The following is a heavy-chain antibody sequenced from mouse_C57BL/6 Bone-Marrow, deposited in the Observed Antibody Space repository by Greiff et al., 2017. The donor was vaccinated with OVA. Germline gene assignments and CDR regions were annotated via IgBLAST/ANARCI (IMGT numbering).Heavy chain of an antibody. CDR1: GYTFTDYE. D-gene: IGHD1-1*01. Sequence: VQRVESGAELVRPGASVTLSCKASGYTFTDYEMHWVKQTPVHGLEWIGAIDPETGGTAYNQKFKGKAILTADKSSSTAYMELRSLTSEDSAVYYCTKGYTTVVATQGYFDVWGTGTTVTVSS. V-gene: IGHV1-15*01. CDR3: TKGYTTVVATQGYFDV. J-gene: IGHJ1*03. CDR2: IDPETGGT.